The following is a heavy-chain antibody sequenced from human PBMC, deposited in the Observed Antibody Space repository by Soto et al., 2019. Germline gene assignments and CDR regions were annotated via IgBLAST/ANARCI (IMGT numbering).Heavy chain of an antibody. CDR3: ARGGYVAVAGDYYGMDV. J-gene: IGHJ6*02. V-gene: IGHV4-31*03. CDR2: IYYSGST. Sequence: PSETLSLTCTVSGGSISSGGYYWSWIRQHPGKGLEWIGYIYYSGSTYYNPSLKSRVTISVDTSKNQFSLKLSSVTAADTAVYYCARGGYVAVAGDYYGMDVWGQGTTVTVSS. D-gene: IGHD6-19*01. CDR1: GGSISSGGYY.